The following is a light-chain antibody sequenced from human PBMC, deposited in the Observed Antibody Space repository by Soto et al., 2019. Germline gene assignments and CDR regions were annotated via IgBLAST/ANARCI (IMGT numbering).Light chain of an antibody. V-gene: IGKV1-39*01. CDR3: QHYNSYGT. CDR2: DAS. Sequence: DIQMTQSPSSLSASVGDRVTITCRASQSISSYLNWYQQKPGKAPKLLIYDASSLQSGVQSRFSGSGSGTDFTLTIRSVQPDDFASYYCQHYNSYGTFGQGTKVDIK. CDR1: QSISSY. J-gene: IGKJ1*01.